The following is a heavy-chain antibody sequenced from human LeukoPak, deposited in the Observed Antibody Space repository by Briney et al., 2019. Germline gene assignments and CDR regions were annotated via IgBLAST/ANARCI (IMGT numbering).Heavy chain of an antibody. CDR2: IYVTGST. CDR1: GYSISSGYY. J-gene: IGHJ5*02. D-gene: IGHD3-10*01. CDR3: ARRGLRFFGRRENWFDP. V-gene: IGHV4-61*02. Sequence: PSETLSLTCTVSGYSISSGYYWSWIRQPAGKGLEWIGRIYVTGSTNYNPSLKSRVTISVDTSKNQFSLKLSSVTAADTAVYYCARRGLRFFGRRENWFDPWGQGTLVTVSS.